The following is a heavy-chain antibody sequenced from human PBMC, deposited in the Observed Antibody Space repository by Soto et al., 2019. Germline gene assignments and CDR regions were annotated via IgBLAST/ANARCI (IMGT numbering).Heavy chain of an antibody. Sequence: QVQLVQSGAEVKKPGASVKVSCKASGYTFTSYGISWVRQAPGQGLEWMGWISAYNGNTNYAQKLQGRVTMTTDTSXXTAYMEMRSLRSDDTAVYYCARDAGYYYGSGSYYTSYGMDVWGQGTTVTVSS. CDR1: GYTFTSYG. CDR3: ARDAGYYYGSGSYYTSYGMDV. V-gene: IGHV1-18*01. D-gene: IGHD3-10*01. J-gene: IGHJ6*02. CDR2: ISAYNGNT.